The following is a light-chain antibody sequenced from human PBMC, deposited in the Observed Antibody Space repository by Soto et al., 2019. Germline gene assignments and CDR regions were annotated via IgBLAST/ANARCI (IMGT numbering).Light chain of an antibody. J-gene: IGKJ5*01. Sequence: SPGTLSLSPGERATLSCRASQSVSNNYLAWYQQKPGQAPRLLIYGASNRATGTPDRFSGSGSGTDFTLTISRLEPEDFAVYFCQQYGGSPRTFGQGTRLEI. CDR1: QSVSNNY. CDR2: GAS. CDR3: QQYGGSPRT. V-gene: IGKV3-20*01.